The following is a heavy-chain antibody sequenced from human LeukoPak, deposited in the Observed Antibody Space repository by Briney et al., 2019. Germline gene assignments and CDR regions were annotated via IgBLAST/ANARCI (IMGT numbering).Heavy chain of an antibody. D-gene: IGHD3-22*01. Sequence: SETLSLTCTVSGGSISTYYWSWIRQPPGKGLEYIGYIYHSGSTNYNPSLKSRVTISLDTSKNQFSLRLSSVTAADTAVYYCARLYYESSGYWVFDYWGQGTLVAVSS. CDR2: IYHSGST. CDR3: ARLYYESSGYWVFDY. CDR1: GGSISTYY. V-gene: IGHV4-59*08. J-gene: IGHJ4*02.